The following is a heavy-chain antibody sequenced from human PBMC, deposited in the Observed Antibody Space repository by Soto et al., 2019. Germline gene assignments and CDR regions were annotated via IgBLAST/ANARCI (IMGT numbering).Heavy chain of an antibody. V-gene: IGHV3-15*01. J-gene: IGHJ4*02. Sequence: GGSLRLSCAASGFTFSNAWMSWVRQAPGKGLEWVGRIKSKTDGGTTDYAAPVKGRFTISRDDSKNTLYLQMNSLKTEDTAVYYCTTGFDYYDSSGYPAAWGYYYFDYWGQGTLVTVSS. CDR1: GFTFSNAW. CDR2: IKSKTDGGTT. CDR3: TTGFDYYDSSGYPAAWGYYYFDY. D-gene: IGHD3-22*01.